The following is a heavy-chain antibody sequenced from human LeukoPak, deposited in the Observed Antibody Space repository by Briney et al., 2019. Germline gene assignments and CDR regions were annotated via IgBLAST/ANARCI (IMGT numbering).Heavy chain of an antibody. D-gene: IGHD3-3*01. CDR3: ASTKYSDFWSGYYGYFDY. CDR2: IIPIFGTA. CDR1: GGTFSSYA. Sequence: SVKVSCKASGGTFSSYAISWVRQTPGQGLEWMGRIIPIFGTAIYAQKFQGRVTITTDESTSTAYMELSSLRSEDTAVYYCASTKYSDFWSGYYGYFDYWGQGTLVTVSS. V-gene: IGHV1-69*05. J-gene: IGHJ4*02.